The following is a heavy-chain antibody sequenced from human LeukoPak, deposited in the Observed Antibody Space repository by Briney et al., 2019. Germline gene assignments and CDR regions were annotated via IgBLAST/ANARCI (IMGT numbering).Heavy chain of an antibody. D-gene: IGHD3-3*01. V-gene: IGHV3-23*01. CDR1: GFTFSIYA. Sequence: GGSLRLSCAASGFTFSIYAMSWVRQAPGKGLEWVSGISGSSSHTMDADSVRGRFTISRDNTRNTLYLHMSNVRAEDTALYYCAKEHDYSNAAPEWGFDSWGQGTRVTVSS. CDR3: AKEHDYSNAAPEWGFDS. J-gene: IGHJ4*02. CDR2: ISGSSSHT.